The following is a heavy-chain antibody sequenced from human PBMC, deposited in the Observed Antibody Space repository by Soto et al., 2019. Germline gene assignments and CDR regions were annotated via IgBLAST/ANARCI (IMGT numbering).Heavy chain of an antibody. J-gene: IGHJ3*02. Sequence: SVKVSCKASGGTFSSYAISWVRQAPGQGLEWMGGIIPIFGTANYAQKFQGRVTITADKSTSTAYMELSSLRSEDTAVYYCASSYWLSKDKGVVPRAFDIWGQGTMVTV. CDR1: GGTFSSYA. D-gene: IGHD3-3*01. V-gene: IGHV1-69*06. CDR2: IIPIFGTA. CDR3: ASSYWLSKDKGVVPRAFDI.